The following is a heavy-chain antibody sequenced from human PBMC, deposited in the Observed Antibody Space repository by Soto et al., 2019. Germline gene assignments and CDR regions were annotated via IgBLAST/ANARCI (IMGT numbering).Heavy chain of an antibody. CDR1: GYSFTDYS. V-gene: IGHV1-2*02. J-gene: IGHJ4*01. CDR3: ETDSDDCRSKAY. Sequence: GASVKVSCKASGYSFTDYSMHWVRQAPGQGLEWMGWINPKSGVTNYAQRFQGRVTMTRDTSITTAYMELSSLKSDDTAVYYSETDSDDCRSKAYWG. D-gene: IGHD2-2*01. CDR2: INPKSGVT.